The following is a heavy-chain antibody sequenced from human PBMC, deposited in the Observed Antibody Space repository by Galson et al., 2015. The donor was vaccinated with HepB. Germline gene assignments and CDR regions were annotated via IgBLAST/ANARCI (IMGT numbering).Heavy chain of an antibody. J-gene: IGHJ4*02. D-gene: IGHD2/OR15-2a*01. CDR1: GLTFSNYW. CDR3: ARDVL. Sequence: SLRLSCAASGLTFSNYWMSWVRQAPGKGLEGVAYIKQDGSVKDYVDSVKGRFTISRDNAKNSLYLQMNSLRVDDTAVYYCARDVLWGQGTLVTVSS. CDR2: IKQDGSVK. V-gene: IGHV3-7*03.